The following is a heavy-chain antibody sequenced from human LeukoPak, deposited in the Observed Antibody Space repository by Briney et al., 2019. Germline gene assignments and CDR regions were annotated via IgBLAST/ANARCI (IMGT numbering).Heavy chain of an antibody. D-gene: IGHD3-16*01. J-gene: IGHJ4*02. CDR2: ISGFGNNT. Sequence: GGSLRLSCAASGVTFKTYAMNWGRQPPGKGLEWVSVISGFGNNTFYADSVKGRFTISRDNSKNTLYLQMNSLRVEDTAKYYCAKDQEYHYDVARGFFDYWGQGTLVTVSS. V-gene: IGHV3-23*01. CDR1: GVTFKTYA. CDR3: AKDQEYHYDVARGFFDY.